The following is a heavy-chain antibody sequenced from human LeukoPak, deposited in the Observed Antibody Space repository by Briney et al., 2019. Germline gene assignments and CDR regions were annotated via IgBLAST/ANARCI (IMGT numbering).Heavy chain of an antibody. CDR2: IYYSGST. D-gene: IGHD2-21*02. Sequence: PSETLFLTCTVSGGSISSSSYYWGWIRQPPGKGLEWIGSIYYSGSTYYNPSLKSRVTISVDTSKNQFSPKLSSVTAADTAVYYCARLVVTAMSPCFDLWGRGTLVTVSS. J-gene: IGHJ2*01. V-gene: IGHV4-39*01. CDR3: ARLVVTAMSPCFDL. CDR1: GGSISSSSYY.